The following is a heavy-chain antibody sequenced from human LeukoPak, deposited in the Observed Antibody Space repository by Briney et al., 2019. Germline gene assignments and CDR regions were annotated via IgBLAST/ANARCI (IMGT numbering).Heavy chain of an antibody. D-gene: IGHD2-21*02. CDR2: VYPGNSDT. CDR1: GYSFTDYW. CDR3: ASPQAAYCGGDCYSP. V-gene: IGHV5-51*01. Sequence: GESLKISCKASGYSFTDYWIGWVRQMPGKGLEWMGIVYPGNSDTAYSPSFQGQVTISVDKSITTACLQWSSLKASDTAMYYCASPQAAYCGGDCYSPWGQGTKVTVSS. J-gene: IGHJ3*01.